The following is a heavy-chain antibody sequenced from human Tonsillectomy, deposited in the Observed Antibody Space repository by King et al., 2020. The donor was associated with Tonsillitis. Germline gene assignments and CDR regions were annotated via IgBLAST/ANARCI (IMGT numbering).Heavy chain of an antibody. J-gene: IGHJ4*02. CDR2: INPSGGST. V-gene: IGHV1-46*01. Sequence: QLVQSGAEVKKPGASVKVSCKASGYTFSSYYMYWVRQAPGQGLEWMGIINPSGGSTSYAQKFQGRVTMTRDTSTSTVYMELSSLRSEDTAVYYWARDADYDILTGYFGYWGQGTLVTVSS. CDR3: ARDADYDILTGYFGY. D-gene: IGHD3-9*01. CDR1: GYTFSSYY.